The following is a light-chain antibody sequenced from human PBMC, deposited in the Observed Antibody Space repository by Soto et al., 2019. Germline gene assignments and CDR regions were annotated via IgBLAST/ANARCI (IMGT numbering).Light chain of an antibody. J-gene: IGKJ3*01. CDR1: QSVLYNSNNKNY. Sequence: DIVMTQSPDSLAVSLGERANINCKSSQSVLYNSNNKNYLAWNQQKPGQPPKLLIYLASTRESGVPDRFSGSGSGTEFTLTISSLQAEDVAVYYCQQYYNTPLFTFGPGTKVEIK. CDR3: QQYYNTPLFT. V-gene: IGKV4-1*01. CDR2: LAS.